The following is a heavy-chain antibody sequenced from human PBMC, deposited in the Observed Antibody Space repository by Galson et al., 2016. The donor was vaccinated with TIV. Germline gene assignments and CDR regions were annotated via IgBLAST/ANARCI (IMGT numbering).Heavy chain of an antibody. CDR3: ARVFADYYVDY. J-gene: IGHJ4*02. CDR2: IWYDGSDK. CDR1: GFTFGSYG. Sequence: LRLSCAASGFTFGSYGMHWVRQAPGKGLEWEAFIWYDGSDKNYGDSVKGRFAISRDNSKNTLYLQMNRLRAEDTAVYYCARVFADYYVDYWGQGTLVTVSS. V-gene: IGHV3-33*08. D-gene: IGHD3-10*02.